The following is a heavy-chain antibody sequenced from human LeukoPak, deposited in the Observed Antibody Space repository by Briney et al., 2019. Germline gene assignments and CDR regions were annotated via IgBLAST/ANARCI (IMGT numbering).Heavy chain of an antibody. CDR1: GYTFTSYG. D-gene: IGHD3-3*01. V-gene: IGHV1-18*01. CDR3: ARGGYDFWSGYYRGWYYYYYMDV. J-gene: IGHJ6*03. Sequence: ASVKVSCKASGYTFTSYGISWVRQAPGQGLEWMGWISAYNGNTNYAQKLQGRVTMTTDTSTSTAYMELSSLRSEDTAVYYCARGGYDFWSGYYRGWYYYYYMDVWGKGTTVTVSS. CDR2: ISAYNGNT.